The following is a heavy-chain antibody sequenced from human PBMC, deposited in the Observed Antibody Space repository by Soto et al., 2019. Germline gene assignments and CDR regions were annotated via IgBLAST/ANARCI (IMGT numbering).Heavy chain of an antibody. Sequence: QLQLQESGLGLVKSSETLSLTCTVSGGSISGSGYYWGWIRQPPGKGLEWIGSIYYSGSTFNNPSLKSRVTMSVDTPQNQFSLVLSSATAADTAVYYCARHRVPYSSNWSFDSWGQGTRVTVSS. D-gene: IGHD6-13*01. J-gene: IGHJ4*02. CDR1: GGSISGSGYY. CDR2: IYYSGST. CDR3: ARHRVPYSSNWSFDS. V-gene: IGHV4-39*01.